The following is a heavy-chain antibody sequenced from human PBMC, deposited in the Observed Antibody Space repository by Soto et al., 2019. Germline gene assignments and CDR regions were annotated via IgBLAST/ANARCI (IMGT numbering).Heavy chain of an antibody. D-gene: IGHD2-2*01. J-gene: IGHJ6*02. CDR1: GGTFRSYV. CDR2: IIPISGTA. Sequence: QVQLVQSGAEVKKPGSSVKVSCKAYGGTFRSYVISWVRQAPGQGLEWMGGIIPISGTANDAQKFQGRVTITEDESTSTAYMELSSLRYEDTAVYYCARSQGSSTSLEIYYYYYYGMDVWGQGTTVTVSS. CDR3: ARSQGSSTSLEIYYYYYYGMDV. V-gene: IGHV1-69*01.